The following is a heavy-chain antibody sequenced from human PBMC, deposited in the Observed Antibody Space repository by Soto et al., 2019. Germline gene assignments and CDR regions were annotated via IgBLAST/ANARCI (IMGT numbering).Heavy chain of an antibody. Sequence: EVQLVESGGGLVKPGGSLRLSCAASGFTFSSYSMNWVRQAPGKGLEWVSSISSSSSYIYYADPVKGRFTISGDNAKNSLYLQMNSLRAEDTAVYYCARALIAAAVKSSNYYYGMDVWGQGTTVTVSS. V-gene: IGHV3-21*01. J-gene: IGHJ6*02. CDR1: GFTFSSYS. CDR2: ISSSSSYI. CDR3: ARALIAAAVKSSNYYYGMDV. D-gene: IGHD6-13*01.